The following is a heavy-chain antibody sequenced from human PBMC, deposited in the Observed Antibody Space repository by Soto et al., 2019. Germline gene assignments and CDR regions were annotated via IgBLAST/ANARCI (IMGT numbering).Heavy chain of an antibody. V-gene: IGHV4-4*07. D-gene: IGHD6-25*01. Sequence: SETLSLTCTVSGGSISRYYWSWIRQPAGKALEWIGRIYNTGSTEYNPSLKSRVTMSMDTSKNQFFLNLRSVTAADTAVYYCATSGTAWNNWFDPWGQGILVTVPS. J-gene: IGHJ5*02. CDR2: IYNTGST. CDR3: ATSGTAWNNWFDP. CDR1: GGSISRYY.